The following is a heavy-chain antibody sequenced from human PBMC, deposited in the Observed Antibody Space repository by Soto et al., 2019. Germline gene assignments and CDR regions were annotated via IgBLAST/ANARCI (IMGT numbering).Heavy chain of an antibody. J-gene: IGHJ4*02. V-gene: IGHV3-23*03. CDR2: IDLSGTMT. Sequence: PGGSLRLSCAASGFSFSDFSMNWVRQVPGKGLEWVAFIDLSGTMTLYSESVKGRFTISKDNAKNMLFLQMNSLRAEDTAVYYCSKDRHPDGIWSFDCWGPGTLVTVSS. D-gene: IGHD3-3*01. CDR1: GFSFSDFS. CDR3: SKDRHPDGIWSFDC.